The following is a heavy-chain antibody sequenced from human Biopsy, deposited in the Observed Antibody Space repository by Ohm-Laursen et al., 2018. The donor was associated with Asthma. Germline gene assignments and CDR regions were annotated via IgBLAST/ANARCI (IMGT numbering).Heavy chain of an antibody. V-gene: IGHV3-11*01. CDR1: GFSFSDYY. CDR2: ISSSGSTT. CDR3: ARVFESSEWGPFYHFGLDV. Sequence: GSLRLSCAASGFSFSDYYMTWMRQAPGKGLEWVSSISSSGSTTYPAESVKGRFTISRDNAQKSLFLQMGSLRVEDTAIYYCARVFESSEWGPFYHFGLDVWGQGTTVAVSS. D-gene: IGHD6-25*01. J-gene: IGHJ6*02.